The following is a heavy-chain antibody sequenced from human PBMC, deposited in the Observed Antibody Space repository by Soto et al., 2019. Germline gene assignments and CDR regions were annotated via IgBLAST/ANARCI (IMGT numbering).Heavy chain of an antibody. CDR2: IKQDGSEK. CDR1: GFTFSSYW. D-gene: IGHD6-13*01. V-gene: IGHV3-7*01. Sequence: GGSLRLSCAASGFTFSSYWMSWVRQAPGKGLEWVANIKQDGSEKYYVDSVKGRFTISRDNAKNSLYLQMNSLRAEDTAVYYCAATAAAHYYYYYMDVWGKGTTVTVSS. CDR3: AATAAAHYYYYYMDV. J-gene: IGHJ6*03.